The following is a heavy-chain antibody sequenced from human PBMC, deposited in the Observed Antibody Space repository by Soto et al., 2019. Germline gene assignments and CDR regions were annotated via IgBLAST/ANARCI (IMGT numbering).Heavy chain of an antibody. V-gene: IGHV4-59*01. CDR2: IYYSGST. CDR1: GGSISSYY. J-gene: IGHJ6*02. CDR3: ARDGATTVPDYGMDV. D-gene: IGHD4-4*01. Sequence: SETLSLTCTVSGGSISSYYWSWIRQPPGKGLEWIGYIYYSGSTNYNPSLKSRVTISVYTSKNQFSLKLSSVAAADTAVYYCARDGATTVPDYGMDVWGQGTTVTVSS.